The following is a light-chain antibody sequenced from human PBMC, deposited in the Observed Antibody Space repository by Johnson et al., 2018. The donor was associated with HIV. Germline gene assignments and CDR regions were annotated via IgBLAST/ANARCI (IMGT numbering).Light chain of an antibody. V-gene: IGLV1-51*02. CDR3: GTWDRGLSAHYV. J-gene: IGLJ1*01. CDR2: ENN. Sequence: QSFLTQPPSVSAAPGQKVTISCSGSSSNIGNNSVSWYQQLPGTAPKVLIYENNKRPSGIPDRFSGSKSGTSATLGLAGLPTGDEADYYCGTWDRGLSAHYVFGNGTKVTVL. CDR1: SSNIGNNS.